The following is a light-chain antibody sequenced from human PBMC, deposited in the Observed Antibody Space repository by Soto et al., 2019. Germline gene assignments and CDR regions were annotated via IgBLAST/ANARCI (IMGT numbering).Light chain of an antibody. Sequence: QSVLTQPPSASGTPGQRVTISCSGNSSNIGSNTVNWYQQLPGTAPKLLIYSYNQRPSGVPHRFSGSKSGTSASLAISGLXSEDEADYYCATWDDSLNGYVFGTGTKVTVL. CDR1: SSNIGSNT. V-gene: IGLV1-44*01. CDR3: ATWDDSLNGYV. CDR2: SYN. J-gene: IGLJ1*01.